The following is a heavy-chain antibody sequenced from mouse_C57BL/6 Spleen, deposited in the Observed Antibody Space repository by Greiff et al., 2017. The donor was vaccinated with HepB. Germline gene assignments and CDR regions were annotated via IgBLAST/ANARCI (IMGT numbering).Heavy chain of an antibody. D-gene: IGHD1-1*01. CDR1: GYSITSGYD. CDR2: ISYSGST. CDR3: ARGRDYGSSYGYFDV. J-gene: IGHJ1*03. V-gene: IGHV3-1*01. Sequence: VKVVESGPGMVKPSQSLSLTCTVTGYSITSGYDWHWIRHFPGNKLEWMGYISYSGSTNYNPSLKSRISITHDTSKNHFFLKLNSVTTEDTATYYCARGRDYGSSYGYFDVWGTGTTVTVSS.